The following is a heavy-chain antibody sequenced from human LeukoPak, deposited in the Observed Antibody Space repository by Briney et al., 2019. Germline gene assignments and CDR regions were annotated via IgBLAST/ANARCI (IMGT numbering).Heavy chain of an antibody. CDR3: ARRNSSGYFAFDI. CDR1: GYSFTSYW. Sequence: GESLKISCKGSGYSFTSYWIGCVRQKPGKGLEGMVIIYPGGSDTRYSPSVQGQVTISADKSISTAYLQWSSLKASDTAMYYCARRNSSGYFAFDIWGQGTMVTVSS. D-gene: IGHD3-22*01. CDR2: IYPGGSDT. J-gene: IGHJ3*02. V-gene: IGHV5-51*01.